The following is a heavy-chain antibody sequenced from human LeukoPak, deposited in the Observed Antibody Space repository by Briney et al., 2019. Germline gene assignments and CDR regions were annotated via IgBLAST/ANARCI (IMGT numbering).Heavy chain of an antibody. V-gene: IGHV3-7*01. CDR2: IKHDQSER. Sequence: GGSLRLSCTASGFTFSNYWMTWVRQAPGKGLEWLANIKHDQSERYYVDSVKGRFTISGDNARNSLYLQMDSLRAEDTGIYYCAREKAYNDFLSDLDYWGQGTLVTVSS. CDR3: AREKAYNDFLSDLDY. CDR1: GFTFSNYW. D-gene: IGHD3-3*01. J-gene: IGHJ4*02.